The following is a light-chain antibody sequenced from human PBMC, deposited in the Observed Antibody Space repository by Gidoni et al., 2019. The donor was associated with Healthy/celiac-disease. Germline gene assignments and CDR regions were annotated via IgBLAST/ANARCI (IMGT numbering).Light chain of an antibody. V-gene: IGKV3-15*01. CDR3: QQYNNWPPWT. Sequence: EIVMTQSPATLSVSPGERATLSCRASQSVSSNLAWYQQKPGQAPRLLIYGASTRATGIPARFSGSGSGTEFTRTISSLQSEDFAVYCCQQYNNWPPWTFGQGTKVEIK. J-gene: IGKJ1*01. CDR2: GAS. CDR1: QSVSSN.